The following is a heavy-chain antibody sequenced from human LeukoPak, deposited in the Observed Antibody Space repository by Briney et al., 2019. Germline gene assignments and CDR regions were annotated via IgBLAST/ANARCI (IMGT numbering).Heavy chain of an antibody. Sequence: GGSLRLSCAASRFTFSKYAMNWVRQAPGKGLEWVSTINDGGDNTYYADSVKGRFTISRDNSKNTLYLQMNSLRADDPAVYYCAKAQKYYYDSSDYWGQGTLVTVSS. CDR1: RFTFSKYA. J-gene: IGHJ4*02. CDR2: INDGGDNT. CDR3: AKAQKYYYDSSDY. V-gene: IGHV3-23*01. D-gene: IGHD3-22*01.